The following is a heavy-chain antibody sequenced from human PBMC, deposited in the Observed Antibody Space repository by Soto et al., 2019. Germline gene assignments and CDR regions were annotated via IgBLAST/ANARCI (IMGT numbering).Heavy chain of an antibody. CDR3: ARATQSYYDTSGYYSYVH. J-gene: IGHJ4*02. V-gene: IGHV3-20*04. D-gene: IGHD3-22*01. Sequence: PGGSLRLSCSAPGFTFNKYALTWVRQAPGKGLEWVAGINWKGGSKGYADSVKGRFTISRDNAKSSLYLQMNNLRAEDTAFYFSARATQSYYDTSGYYSYVHWGQGAQVTVSS. CDR1: GFTFNKYA. CDR2: INWKGGSK.